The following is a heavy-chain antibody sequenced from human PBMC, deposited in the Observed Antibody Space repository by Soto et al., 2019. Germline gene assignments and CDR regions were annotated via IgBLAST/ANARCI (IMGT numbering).Heavy chain of an antibody. V-gene: IGHV1-2*04. CDR3: ARERVTGATRPDYYYYGMDV. CDR2: INPNSGGT. CDR1: GYTFTDYY. D-gene: IGHD1-26*01. J-gene: IGHJ6*02. Sequence: ASVKVSCKAFGYTFTDYYVHWVRQAPGQGLEWMGWINPNSGGTNYAQKFQGWVAMTRDTSISTAYMEVSSLKSDDTAVYYCARERVTGATRPDYYYYGMDVWGQGTTVTVSS.